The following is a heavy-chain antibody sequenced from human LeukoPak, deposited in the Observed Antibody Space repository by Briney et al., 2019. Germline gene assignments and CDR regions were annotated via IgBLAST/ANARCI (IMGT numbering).Heavy chain of an antibody. J-gene: IGHJ4*02. CDR2: INPNSGGT. CDR3: ARDSRSRPYSSSFGY. D-gene: IGHD6-6*01. CDR1: GYTFTGYY. Sequence: ASVKVSCKASGYTFTGYYMHWVRQAPGQGLEWMGWINPNSGGTNYARKFQGRVTMTRDTSISTAYMELSRLRSDDTAVYYCARDSRSRPYSSSFGYWGQGTLVTVSS. V-gene: IGHV1-2*02.